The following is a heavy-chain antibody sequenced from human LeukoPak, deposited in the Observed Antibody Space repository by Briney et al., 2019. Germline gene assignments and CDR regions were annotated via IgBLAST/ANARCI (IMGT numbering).Heavy chain of an antibody. D-gene: IGHD2-2*01. CDR2: IYYSGST. J-gene: IGHJ4*02. V-gene: IGHV4-39*01. Sequence: PSETLSLTCTVSGGSISSSSFYWGWIRQPPGKGLEWIGSIYYSGSTYYSPSLKSRVTISVDTSKNQFSLKLSSVTAADTAVYYRARLRRDIVVVPATRGVDYWGQGTLVTVSS. CDR1: GGSISSSSFY. CDR3: ARLRRDIVVVPATRGVDY.